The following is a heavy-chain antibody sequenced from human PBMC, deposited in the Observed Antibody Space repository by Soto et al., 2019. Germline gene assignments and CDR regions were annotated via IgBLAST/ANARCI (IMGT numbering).Heavy chain of an antibody. J-gene: IGHJ3*02. CDR1: LFSLITSGMC. D-gene: IGHD3-22*01. V-gene: IGHV2-70*01. CDR2: IDWDDDK. Sequence: XGPTLMNPTQTLPLTCTFSLFSLITSGMCVSWIRQPPGKALEWLALIDWDDDKYYSTSLKTRLTISKDTSKNQVVLTMTNMDPVDTATYYCARIRSYSDSSGPPHDAFDIWGQGTMVTVSS. CDR3: ARIRSYSDSSGPPHDAFDI.